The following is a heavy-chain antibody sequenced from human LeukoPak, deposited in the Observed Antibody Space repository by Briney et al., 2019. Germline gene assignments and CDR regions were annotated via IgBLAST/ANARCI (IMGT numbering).Heavy chain of an antibody. CDR2: ISGSGGST. Sequence: GGSLRLSCAASGFTFSSYVMSWVRQAPAKGLEWVSAISGSGGSTYYADSVKGRFTISRDNSKNTLYLQMNSLRAEDTAVYYCANSDGKATVDTAMVTNYWGQGTLVTVSS. CDR3: ANSDGKATVDTAMVTNY. D-gene: IGHD5-18*01. CDR1: GFTFSSYV. V-gene: IGHV3-23*01. J-gene: IGHJ4*02.